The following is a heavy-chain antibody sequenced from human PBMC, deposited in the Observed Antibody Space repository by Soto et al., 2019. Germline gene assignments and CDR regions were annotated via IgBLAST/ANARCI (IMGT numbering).Heavy chain of an antibody. CDR3: ARANRQGFYYGMDV. J-gene: IGHJ6*02. CDR2: IIPIFGTA. CDR1: GGTFSSCA. Sequence: VASVKVSCKASGGTFSSCAISWVRQAPGQGLEWMGGIIPIFGTANYAQKFQGRVTITADESTSTAYMELSSLRSEDTAVYYCARANRQGFYYGMDVWGQGTTVTVSS. V-gene: IGHV1-69*13.